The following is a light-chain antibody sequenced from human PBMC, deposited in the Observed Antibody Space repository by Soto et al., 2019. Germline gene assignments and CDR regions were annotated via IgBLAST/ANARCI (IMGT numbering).Light chain of an antibody. Sequence: AIRMTQSPSSLSASTGDRVTITCRASQGISSYLAWYQQKPGKAPKPLIYAASTLQSGVPSRFSGSGSGTDFTLTISCLQSEDFATYYCQQYYSYLLTFGGGTKVDIK. CDR1: QGISSY. CDR2: AAS. J-gene: IGKJ4*01. V-gene: IGKV1-8*01. CDR3: QQYYSYLLT.